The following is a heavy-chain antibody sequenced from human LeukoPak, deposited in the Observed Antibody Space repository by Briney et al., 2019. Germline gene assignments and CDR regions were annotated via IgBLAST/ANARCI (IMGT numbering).Heavy chain of an antibody. CDR2: IYYSGST. CDR3: ARNLIVVFTDASDI. CDR1: GDSLNTYY. V-gene: IGHV4-59*01. D-gene: IGHD3-22*01. J-gene: IGHJ3*02. Sequence: PSETLSLICTVSGDSLNTYYWSWTRQPPGKGLEWIGFIYYSGSTNYTPSLKGRVTISVDTSKNQFSLKLSSVTAADTAVYYCARNLIVVFTDASDIWGEGKLVTVSS.